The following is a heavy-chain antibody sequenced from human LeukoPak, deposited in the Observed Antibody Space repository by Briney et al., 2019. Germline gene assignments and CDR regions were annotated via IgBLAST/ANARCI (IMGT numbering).Heavy chain of an antibody. CDR2: IHPSTGNP. J-gene: IGHJ5*02. CDR3: ARERGVYSSDWFDP. V-gene: IGHV7-4-1*02. D-gene: IGHD6-25*01. CDR1: GYSFTNYA. Sequence: SVTVSCTASGYSFTNYAMNWVRQAPGQGLEWMGWIHPSTGNPTYAQGFTGRFVFSLDTSVSTAYLQISSLKAEDTAVYYCARERGVYSSDWFDPWGQGTLVTVSS.